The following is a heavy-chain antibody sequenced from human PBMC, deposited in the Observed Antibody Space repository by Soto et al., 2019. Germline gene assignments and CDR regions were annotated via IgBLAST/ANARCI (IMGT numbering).Heavy chain of an antibody. J-gene: IGHJ4*02. CDR1: GFPFSDYS. CDR3: AKGGRQWLVTSDFNY. D-gene: IGHD6-19*01. V-gene: IGHV3-30*18. Sequence: GGSLRLSCAASGFPFSDYSMHWVRQAPGKGLEWVAVVSHDGRNTHYADSVKGRFTISRDSSKNTVSLEMTSLRAEDTAVYYCAKGGRQWLVTSDFNYWGQGALVTVSS. CDR2: VSHDGRNT.